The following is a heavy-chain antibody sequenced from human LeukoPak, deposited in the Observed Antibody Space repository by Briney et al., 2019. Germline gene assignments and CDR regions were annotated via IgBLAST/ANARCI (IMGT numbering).Heavy chain of an antibody. CDR3: ARDPGHSGSQN. V-gene: IGHV1-69*01. Sequence: SVKVSCKASGGTFSSFAIYWVRQAPGQGLEWMGGIAPIFGTANYAQKFQGRVTVTADESTSTAYMELSSLRSEDTAVYYCARDPGHSGSQNWGQGALVTVSS. D-gene: IGHD1-26*01. J-gene: IGHJ4*02. CDR2: IAPIFGTA. CDR1: GGTFSSFA.